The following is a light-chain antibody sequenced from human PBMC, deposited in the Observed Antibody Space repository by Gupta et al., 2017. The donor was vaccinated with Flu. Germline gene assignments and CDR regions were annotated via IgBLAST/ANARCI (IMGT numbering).Light chain of an antibody. CDR2: DVS. CDR3: SSYTSSSTSYV. CDR1: SSDVGGYNY. V-gene: IGLV2-14*04. J-gene: IGLJ1*01. Sequence: ITISCTGTSSDVGGYNYVSWYQQHPGKAPKLMIYDVSNRPSGVSNRFSGSKSGNTASLTISGLQAEDEADYYCSSYTSSSTSYVFGTGTKVTVL.